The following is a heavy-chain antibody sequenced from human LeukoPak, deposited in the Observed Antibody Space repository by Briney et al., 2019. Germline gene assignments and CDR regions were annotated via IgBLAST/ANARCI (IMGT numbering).Heavy chain of an antibody. Sequence: GGSLRLSCAASGFTFSSYEMNWVRQAPGKGLEWVSYISSSGSTIYYADSVKGRFTISRDNAKNSLYLQMNSLRAEDTAVYYCARSGRDHIVVVPAAMASSYMDVWGKGTTVTISS. CDR2: ISSSGSTI. V-gene: IGHV3-48*03. CDR1: GFTFSSYE. CDR3: ARSGRDHIVVVPAAMASSYMDV. J-gene: IGHJ6*03. D-gene: IGHD2-2*01.